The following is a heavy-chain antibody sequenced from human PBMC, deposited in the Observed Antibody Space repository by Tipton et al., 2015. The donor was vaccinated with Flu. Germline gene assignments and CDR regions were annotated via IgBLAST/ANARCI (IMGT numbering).Heavy chain of an antibody. CDR2: ICPGSP. J-gene: IGHJ5*02. D-gene: IGHD4-11*01. CDR3: ARRDFSNYVSEPQTWFDP. Sequence: TLSLTCSVSGGSVGSPYCWAWVRQPPGKGLEWIGNICPGSPYYNPSLTSRVTISIDTFKAQFSLRLTSVTAADTAVDFCARRDFSNYVSEPQTWFDPWGQRALVTVSS. V-gene: IGHV4-38-2*01. CDR1: GGSVGSPYC.